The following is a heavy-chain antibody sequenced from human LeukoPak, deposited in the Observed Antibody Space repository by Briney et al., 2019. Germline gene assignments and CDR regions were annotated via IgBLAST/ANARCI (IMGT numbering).Heavy chain of an antibody. CDR3: AREAVAGPVVDY. D-gene: IGHD6-19*01. Sequence: PGGSLRLSCAASGFTFSSYGMHWVRQAPGKGLEWVANIKQDGSEKYYVDSVKGRFTISRDNAKNSLYLQMNSLRAEDTAVYYCAREAVAGPVVDYWGQGTLVTVSS. J-gene: IGHJ4*02. V-gene: IGHV3-7*01. CDR1: GFTFSSYG. CDR2: IKQDGSEK.